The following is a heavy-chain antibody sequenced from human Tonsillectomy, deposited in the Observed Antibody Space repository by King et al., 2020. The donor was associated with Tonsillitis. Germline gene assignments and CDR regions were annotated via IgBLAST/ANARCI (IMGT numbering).Heavy chain of an antibody. V-gene: IGHV1-69*06. D-gene: IGHD6-6*01. CDR1: GGITYA. J-gene: IGHJ4*02. CDR3: ARGPEDQLVRPFDY. CDR2: IIPLFDTT. Sequence: QLVQSGADMKKPGSSVKVSCKASGGITYAITWVRQAPGQGLAWMGLIIPLFDTTNYSQKFQDRLTITADKSTTTVYMDLNSLTSEDTAIYYCARGPEDQLVRPFDYWGQGTLVTVSS.